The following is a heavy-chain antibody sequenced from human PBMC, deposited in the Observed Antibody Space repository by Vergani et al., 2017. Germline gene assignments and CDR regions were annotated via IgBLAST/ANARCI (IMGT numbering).Heavy chain of an antibody. CDR2: TWYDGNNK. J-gene: IGHJ4*02. D-gene: IGHD2-2*01. CDR3: ASFCSSTSCFYFDY. CDR1: GFTFNQYG. V-gene: IGHV3-33*01. Sequence: QVQLVESGGGVVQPGRSLRLSCAASGFTFNQYGMHWVRQAPGKGLEWVAVTWYDGNNKQYADSVKGRFTISRDNSKSTMYLQMNSLRDEDTGVYYCASFCSSTSCFYFDYWGQGTLVTVSS.